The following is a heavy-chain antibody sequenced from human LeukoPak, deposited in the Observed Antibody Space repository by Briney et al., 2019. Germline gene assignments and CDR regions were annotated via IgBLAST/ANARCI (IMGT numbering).Heavy chain of an antibody. J-gene: IGHJ4*02. CDR1: GFTFSSYA. CDR3: AKKESITMVRGVISPYFDY. CDR2: ISGSGGNT. V-gene: IGHV3-23*01. D-gene: IGHD3-10*01. Sequence: PGGSLRLSCAASGFTFSSYAMNWVRQAPGKGLEWVSGISGSGGNTYYSDSVKGRFTISRDNSKDTLYLQMNSLRAEDTAVYYCAKKESITMVRGVISPYFDYWGQGTLVTVSS.